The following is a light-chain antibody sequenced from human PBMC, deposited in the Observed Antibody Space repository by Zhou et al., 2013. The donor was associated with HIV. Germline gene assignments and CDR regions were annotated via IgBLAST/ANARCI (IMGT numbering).Light chain of an antibody. V-gene: IGKV3-15*01. CDR3: QQYGGSVT. CDR1: QSVSEN. J-gene: IGKJ4*01. CDR2: GAS. Sequence: EIVMTQSPATLSVSPGERATLSCRARQSVSENLAWYQQRPGQAPRLLIYGASTRATGIPARFSGSGSGTEFTLTISGLEPEDFAVFYCQQYGGSVTFGGGTKVEIK.